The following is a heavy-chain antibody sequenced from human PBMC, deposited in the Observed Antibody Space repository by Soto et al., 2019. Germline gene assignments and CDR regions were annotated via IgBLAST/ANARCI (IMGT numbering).Heavy chain of an antibody. CDR3: VRDACFYDDSGQTRYYGMDV. J-gene: IGHJ6*02. CDR1: GFVFSGYS. CDR2: ISSSGTSI. V-gene: IGHV3-21*06. D-gene: IGHD3-22*01. Sequence: EVQLVESGGGPVKPGGSMRLSCVASGFVFSGYSMNWVRQAPGTGLEWVSNISSSGTSISYAGSLQGRFTISRDNAKNSLYLQMSNLRAEDTAVYYGVRDACFYDDSGQTRYYGMDVWGQGTTVTVSS.